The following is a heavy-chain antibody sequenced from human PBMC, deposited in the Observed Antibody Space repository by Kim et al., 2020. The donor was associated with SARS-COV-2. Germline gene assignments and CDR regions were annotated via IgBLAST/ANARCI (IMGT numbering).Heavy chain of an antibody. CDR1: GFSFSRYS. V-gene: IGHV3-48*02. Sequence: GGSLRLSCVASGFSFSRYSMNWVRQAPGKGLEWLSYITGGSAIIAYADSVKGRFTISRDNAMNSLFLQMNSLRDEDTAVYYCARDENWAFDYWGHGTLVT. CDR2: ITGGSAII. J-gene: IGHJ4*01. CDR3: ARDENWAFDY. D-gene: IGHD7-27*01.